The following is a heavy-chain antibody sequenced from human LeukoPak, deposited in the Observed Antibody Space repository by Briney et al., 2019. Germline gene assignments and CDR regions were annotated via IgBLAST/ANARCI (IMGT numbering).Heavy chain of an antibody. J-gene: IGHJ3*01. CDR2: IWHDGSHK. Sequence: GGSLRLSCAASGFTFSTYGMHWVRQAPGKGLEWVTFIWHDGSHKDYADSVKGRFTISRDNSKNTLYLQMNDLSAEDTAVYSCVRGWGSNVYASAFDVWGQGTMVTVSS. D-gene: IGHD3-16*01. V-gene: IGHV3-33*01. CDR1: GFTFSTYG. CDR3: VRGWGSNVYASAFDV.